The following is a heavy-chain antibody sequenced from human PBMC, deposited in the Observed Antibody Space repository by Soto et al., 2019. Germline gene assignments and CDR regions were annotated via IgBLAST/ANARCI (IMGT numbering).Heavy chain of an antibody. Sequence: LSLTCTVSGGSISSSSYYWGWIRQPPGKGLEWIGSIYCSGSTYYNPSLKSRVTISVDTSKNQFSLKLSSVTAADTAVYYCARHGGAIDYYYGMDVWGQGTTVTVS. V-gene: IGHV4-39*01. CDR1: GGSISSSSYY. J-gene: IGHJ6*02. CDR3: ARHGGAIDYYYGMDV. D-gene: IGHD3-16*01. CDR2: IYCSGST.